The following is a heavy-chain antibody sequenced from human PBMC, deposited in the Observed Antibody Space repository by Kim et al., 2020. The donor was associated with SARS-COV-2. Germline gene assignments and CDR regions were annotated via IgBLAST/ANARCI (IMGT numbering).Heavy chain of an antibody. CDR2: IWYDGSNK. V-gene: IGHV3-33*06. D-gene: IGHD3-9*01. CDR3: AKDVFSLRYFDWLPSDY. J-gene: IGHJ4*02. CDR1: GFTFSSYG. Sequence: GGSLRLSCAASGFTFSSYGMHWVRQAPGKGLEWVAVIWYDGSNKYYADSVKGRFTISRDNSKNTLYLQMNSLRAEDTAVYYCAKDVFSLRYFDWLPSDYWGQGTLVTVSS.